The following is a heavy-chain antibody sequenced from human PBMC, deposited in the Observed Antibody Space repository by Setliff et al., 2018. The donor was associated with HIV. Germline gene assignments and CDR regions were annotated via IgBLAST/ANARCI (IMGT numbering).Heavy chain of an antibody. V-gene: IGHV1-18*01. CDR3: ARFAVAGTKWSDP. CDR2: ISAYNGNT. J-gene: IGHJ5*02. D-gene: IGHD6-19*01. CDR1: GYTFTSYG. Sequence: AASVKVSCKASGYTFTSYGISWVRQAPGQGLEWMGWISAYNGNTNYAQQLQGRVTLTTDTSTSTAYMELRSLRSDDTAVYYCARFAVAGTKWSDPWGQGTLVTVS.